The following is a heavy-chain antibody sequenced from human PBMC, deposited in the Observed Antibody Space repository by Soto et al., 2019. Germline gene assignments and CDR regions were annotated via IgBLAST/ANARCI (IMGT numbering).Heavy chain of an antibody. CDR2: IIPFLGKT. CDR3: ARETAHRGASGRPLLPENFDS. J-gene: IGHJ4*02. V-gene: IGHV1-69*06. D-gene: IGHD3-10*01. Sequence: QVQLVQSGAELKMPGSSVKVSCKTSGSIFITYGFSWVRQAPGQGLKWMGGIIPFLGKTNHAQKFQGRVTITADKATSTVYMELTNVTFEDTAVYYCARETAHRGASGRPLLPENFDSWGQGTLVTVSS. CDR1: GSIFITYG.